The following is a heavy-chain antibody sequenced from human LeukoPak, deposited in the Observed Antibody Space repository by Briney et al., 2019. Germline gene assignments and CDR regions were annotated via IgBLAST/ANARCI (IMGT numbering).Heavy chain of an antibody. CDR2: ISGSGGST. V-gene: IGHV3-23*01. D-gene: IGHD3-16*01. J-gene: IGHJ4*02. CDR1: GFTFSSYA. CDR3: AKDGEEFYDYVWGSSLYYFDY. Sequence: GGSLRLSCAASGFTFSSYAMSWVRQAPGKGLEWVSAISGSGGSTYYADSVKGRFTISRDNSKNTLYLQTNSLRAEDTAVYYCAKDGEEFYDYVWGSSLYYFDYWGQGTLVTVSS.